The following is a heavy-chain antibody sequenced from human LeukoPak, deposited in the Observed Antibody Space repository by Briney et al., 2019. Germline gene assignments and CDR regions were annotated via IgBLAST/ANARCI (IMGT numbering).Heavy chain of an antibody. CDR1: RFTFSSYE. V-gene: IGHV3-48*03. J-gene: IGHJ4*02. Sequence: GGSLRLSCAASRFTFSSYEMNWVRQAPGKGLEWVSYISSSGSTIYYADSVKGRFTISRDNAKNSLYLQMNSLRAEDTAVYYCARDQAGGDVVPAASFDYWGQGTLVTVSS. D-gene: IGHD2-2*01. CDR2: ISSSGSTI. CDR3: ARDQAGGDVVPAASFDY.